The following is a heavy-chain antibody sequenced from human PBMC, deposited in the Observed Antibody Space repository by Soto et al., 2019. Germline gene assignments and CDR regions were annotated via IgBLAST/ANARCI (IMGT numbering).Heavy chain of an antibody. CDR2: ISSSSSYI. V-gene: IGHV3-21*01. J-gene: IGHJ4*02. D-gene: IGHD7-27*01. Sequence: PGWSLRLSCASSVFTFISYSMKWVRQAPGKGLEWVSSISSSSSYIYYADSVKGRFTISRDNAKNSLYLQMNSLRAEDTAVYYCARAPRTGDNDYWGQGTLVTVSS. CDR3: ARAPRTGDNDY. CDR1: VFTFISYS.